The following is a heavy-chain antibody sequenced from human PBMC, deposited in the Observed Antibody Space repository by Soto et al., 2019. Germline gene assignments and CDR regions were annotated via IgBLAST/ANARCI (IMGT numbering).Heavy chain of an antibody. J-gene: IGHJ5*02. V-gene: IGHV3-21*01. Sequence: PGGSLRLSCAASGFTFSSYSMNWVRQAPGKGLEWVSSISSSSSYIYYADSVKGRFTISRDNAKNSLYLQMDSLRAEDTAVYYCARDRVQLGFWFDPWGQGTLVTVSS. CDR1: GFTFSSYS. CDR3: ARDRVQLGFWFDP. D-gene: IGHD5-18*01. CDR2: ISSSSSYI.